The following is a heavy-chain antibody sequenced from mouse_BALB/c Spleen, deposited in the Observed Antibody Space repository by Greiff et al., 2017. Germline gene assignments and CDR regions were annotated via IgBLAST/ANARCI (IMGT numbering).Heavy chain of an antibody. V-gene: IGHV2-4-1*01. D-gene: IGHD1-1*01. CDR3: ARNIGINYYGISYDYCFDY. CDR2: IWSGGST. J-gene: IGHJ2*01. CDR1: GFSLTSYG. Sequence: VKLMESGPGLVQPSQSLSITCTVSGFSLTSYGVHWVRQSPGKGLEWLGVIWSGGSTDYNAAFISRLSISKDNSKSQVFFKMNSLQADDTAIYYCARNIGINYYGISYDYCFDYWGQGTTLTVSS.